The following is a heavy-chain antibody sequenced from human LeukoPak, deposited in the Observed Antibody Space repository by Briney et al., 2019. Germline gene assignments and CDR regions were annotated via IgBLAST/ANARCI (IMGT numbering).Heavy chain of an antibody. CDR1: GYTLTGYY. V-gene: IGHV1-2*02. CDR3: ARDRVGSGWPRPYYFEV. J-gene: IGHJ4*02. Sequence: ASVKVSCKASGYTLTGYYLHWVRQAPGQGLEWMGWINPNTGATHSAQKFQGRITMTRDTSISTAYMDLSRLRLDDTAVYYCARDRVGSGWPRPYYFEVWGQGTLVTVSS. CDR2: INPNTGAT. D-gene: IGHD6-19*01.